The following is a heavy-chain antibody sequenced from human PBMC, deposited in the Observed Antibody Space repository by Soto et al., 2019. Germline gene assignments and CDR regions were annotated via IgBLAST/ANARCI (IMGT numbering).Heavy chain of an antibody. V-gene: IGHV3-48*02. CDR2: ISSSSSTI. J-gene: IGHJ4*02. Sequence: EVQLVESGGGLVQPGGSLRLSCAASGFTFSSYSMNWVRQAPGKGLEWVSYISSSSSTIYYADSVKGRFTISRDNAKNSLYLPINSLRDEDTAVYYCASGKDYAEGGYWGQGALVTVSS. CDR1: GFTFSSYS. D-gene: IGHD4-17*01. CDR3: ASGKDYAEGGY.